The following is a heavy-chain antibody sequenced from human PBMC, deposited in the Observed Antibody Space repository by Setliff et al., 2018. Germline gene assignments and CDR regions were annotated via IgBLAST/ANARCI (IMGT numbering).Heavy chain of an antibody. J-gene: IGHJ3*02. CDR2: INPNSGGT. CDR1: GYTFTGHH. Sequence: GASVKVSCKASGYTFTGHHLHWVRQAPGQGLEWMGWINPNSGGTNYAQKLQGRVTMTRDTSISTAYMELSRLRSDDTAMYYCARDLIAVAATTAFDIWGQGTMVTVSS. V-gene: IGHV1-2*02. CDR3: ARDLIAVAATTAFDI. D-gene: IGHD6-19*01.